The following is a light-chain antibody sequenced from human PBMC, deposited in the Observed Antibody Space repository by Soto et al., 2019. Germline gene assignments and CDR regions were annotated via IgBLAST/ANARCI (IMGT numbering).Light chain of an antibody. Sequence: EIVLTQSPATLSVSPGERATLSCRASQSAGRNLAWYHQKPGQAPRLLIYGASTTAPGIPARFSGSGSVTDFTLTISRLEPEDFAVYYCQQYASSPPLTFGGGTKVDIK. J-gene: IGKJ4*01. V-gene: IGKV3-15*01. CDR2: GAS. CDR3: QQYASSPPLT. CDR1: QSAGRN.